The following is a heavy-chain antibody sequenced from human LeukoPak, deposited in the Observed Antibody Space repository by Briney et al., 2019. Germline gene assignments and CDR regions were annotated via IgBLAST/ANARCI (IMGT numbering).Heavy chain of an antibody. J-gene: IGHJ4*02. V-gene: IGHV3-23*01. D-gene: IGHD3-22*01. Sequence: GGSLRLSCAASGFTFNRYGMSWVRQAPGKGLEWVSGIGGGGGSRYHADSVKGRFTISGDNSKNTLYLQMNSLRAEDTAIYYCAKGDYFDSSGPIDYWGQGTLVTVSS. CDR1: GFTFNRYG. CDR3: AKGDYFDSSGPIDY. CDR2: IGGGGGSR.